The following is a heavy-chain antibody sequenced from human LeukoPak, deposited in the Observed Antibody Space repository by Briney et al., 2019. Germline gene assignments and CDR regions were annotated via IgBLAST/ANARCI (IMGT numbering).Heavy chain of an antibody. V-gene: IGHV1-46*01. J-gene: IGHJ4*02. CDR3: ARGVAPMQMAVMGGLDN. D-gene: IGHD2-2*01. CDR1: GYTFSNYF. Sequence: ASVKVSCKASGYTFSNYFIHWVRQAPGQGLEWMGMLNPDGGSTSYAQRFQGRVSMTRDTSTSTVYMELSSLRSEDTAVYYCARGVAPMQMAVMGGLDNWGQGTLVTVSS. CDR2: LNPDGGST.